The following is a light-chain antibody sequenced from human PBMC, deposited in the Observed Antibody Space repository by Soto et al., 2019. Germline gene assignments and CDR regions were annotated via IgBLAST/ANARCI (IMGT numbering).Light chain of an antibody. J-gene: IGKJ5*01. CDR3: QHRTSWIT. CDR2: DAS. Sequence: EIVLTQSPATLSLSPGERATLSCRASQSISSYLAWYQQKPGQAPRLLIFDASNRATGIPARFSGSGSGTDFTLTISSLDPEDFAVYYGQHRTSWITFGQGPRLEIK. CDR1: QSISSY. V-gene: IGKV3-11*01.